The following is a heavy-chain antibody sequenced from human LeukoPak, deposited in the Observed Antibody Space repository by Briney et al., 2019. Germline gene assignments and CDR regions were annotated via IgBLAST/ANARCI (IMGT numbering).Heavy chain of an antibody. D-gene: IGHD5-18*01. CDR1: GFTFSSYW. CDR3: ARDRIGYSYGSKPNSFDY. Sequence: GGSLRLSCAASGFTFSSYWMSWVRQAPGKGLEWVANIKQDGSEKYYVDSVKGRFTISRDNAENTLYLQMNSLRAEDTAVYYCARDRIGYSYGSKPNSFDYWGQGTLVTVSS. V-gene: IGHV3-7*05. CDR2: IKQDGSEK. J-gene: IGHJ4*02.